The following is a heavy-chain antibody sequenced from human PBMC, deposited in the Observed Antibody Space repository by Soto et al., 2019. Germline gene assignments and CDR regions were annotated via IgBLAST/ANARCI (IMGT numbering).Heavy chain of an antibody. V-gene: IGHV1-2*02. Sequence: ASVKVSCKASGYTFTGYYMHWVRQAPGQGLEWMGWINPNSGGTNYAQKFQGRVTMTRDTSISTAYMELSRLRSDNTAVYYCARPCSGGSCYHDPWGQGTLVTVSS. D-gene: IGHD2-15*01. CDR3: ARPCSGGSCYHDP. J-gene: IGHJ5*02. CDR2: INPNSGGT. CDR1: GYTFTGYY.